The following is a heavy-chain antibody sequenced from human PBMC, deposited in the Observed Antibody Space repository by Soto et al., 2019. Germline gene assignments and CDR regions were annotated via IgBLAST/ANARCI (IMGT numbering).Heavy chain of an antibody. CDR3: AKRSSSSKFNY. V-gene: IGHV3-23*01. J-gene: IGHJ4*02. Sequence: EVQLLESGGGLVQPGESLRLSCAASGFTFSSYAMSWVRQAPGKGLEWVSVISGSDDSTYYADSVKGRFTISRDKSKNTLYLQMNSLRAEDTAVYYCAKRSSSSKFNYWGQGTLVTVSS. D-gene: IGHD6-6*01. CDR1: GFTFSSYA. CDR2: ISGSDDST.